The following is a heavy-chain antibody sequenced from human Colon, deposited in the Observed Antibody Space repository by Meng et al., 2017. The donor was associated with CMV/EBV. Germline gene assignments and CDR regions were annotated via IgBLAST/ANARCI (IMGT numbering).Heavy chain of an antibody. J-gene: IGHJ4*02. D-gene: IGHD3/OR15-3a*01. Sequence: LSCAFSGFTFSSYAMHWLRQAPGKGLEWVAFISYDGSKKKYADSVTGRFTISRDTPKDTLYLEVNSLKTDDTAIYYCARDKGTGAFDYWGQGSLVTVSS. CDR2: ISYDGSKK. V-gene: IGHV3-30*04. CDR3: ARDKGTGAFDY. CDR1: GFTFSSYA.